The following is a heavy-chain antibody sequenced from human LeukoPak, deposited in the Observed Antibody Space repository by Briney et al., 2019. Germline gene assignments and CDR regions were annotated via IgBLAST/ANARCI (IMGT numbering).Heavy chain of an antibody. CDR1: GYTFTGYY. Sequence: ASVKVSCKASGYTFTGYYMHWVRQALGQGLEWMGWINPNSGGTNYAQKFQGRVTMTRDTSISTAYMELSRLRSDDTAVYYCARDLARPAANNWFDPWGQGTLVTVSS. D-gene: IGHD2-2*01. CDR3: ARDLARPAANNWFDP. J-gene: IGHJ5*02. V-gene: IGHV1-2*02. CDR2: INPNSGGT.